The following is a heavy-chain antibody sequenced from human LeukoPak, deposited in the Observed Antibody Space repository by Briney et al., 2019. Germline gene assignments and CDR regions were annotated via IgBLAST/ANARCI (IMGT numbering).Heavy chain of an antibody. J-gene: IGHJ4*02. D-gene: IGHD3-16*01. V-gene: IGHV4-59*01. Sequence: SETLSLTCTVSGGSISSYYWSWVRQPPGKGLEWIGYIYYSGSTNYNPSLKSRVTISVDTSKNQFSLKLRSVTAADTAVYYCARAMGRFDYWGQGTLVTVSS. CDR1: GGSISSYY. CDR3: ARAMGRFDY. CDR2: IYYSGST.